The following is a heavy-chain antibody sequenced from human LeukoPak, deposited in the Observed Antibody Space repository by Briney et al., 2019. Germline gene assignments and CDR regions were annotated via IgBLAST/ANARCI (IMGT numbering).Heavy chain of an antibody. J-gene: IGHJ4*02. CDR3: ARVGNSWHYFDY. D-gene: IGHD6-13*01. Sequence: GGSLRLSCAASEFTFSIYWMHWARQAPGKGLVWVSRINSDGRSTSYADSVKGRFTISRDNAKNTLYLQMNSLRAEDTAVYYCARVGNSWHYFDYWGQGTPVTVSS. CDR2: INSDGRST. CDR1: EFTFSIYW. V-gene: IGHV3-74*01.